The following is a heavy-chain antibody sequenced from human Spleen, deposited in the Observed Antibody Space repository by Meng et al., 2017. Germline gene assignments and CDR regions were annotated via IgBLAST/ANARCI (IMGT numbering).Heavy chain of an antibody. D-gene: IGHD1-1*01. Sequence: GESLKISCAASAFTFDTYEMNWVRQAPGKGLEWLSYIDNTGSVKYYADSVKGRFTISRDDAKSSLYLQMNSLRAEDKAIYYCARDRTQPLHLERNDGFDEWGQGTMVTVSS. J-gene: IGHJ3*01. CDR3: ARDRTQPLHLERNDGFDE. V-gene: IGHV3-48*03. CDR2: IDNTGSVK. CDR1: AFTFDTYE.